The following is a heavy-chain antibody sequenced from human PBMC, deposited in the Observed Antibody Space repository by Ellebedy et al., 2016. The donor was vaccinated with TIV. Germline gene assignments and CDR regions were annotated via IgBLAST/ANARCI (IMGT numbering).Heavy chain of an antibody. CDR2: INPSGGDR. CDR1: GYTFTSYY. V-gene: IGHV1-46*01. Sequence: AASVKVSCKASGYTFTSYYMHWVRQAPGQGLEWMGIINPSGGDRSYAQRFQGRVTMTRDTSTSTVYMELSSLKSEDTAVYYCARSPPHWDLLPPFDYWGQGTLVTVSS. D-gene: IGHD1-26*01. CDR3: ARSPPHWDLLPPFDY. J-gene: IGHJ4*02.